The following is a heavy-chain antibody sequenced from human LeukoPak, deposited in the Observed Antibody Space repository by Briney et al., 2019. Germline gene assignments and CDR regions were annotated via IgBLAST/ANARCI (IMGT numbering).Heavy chain of an antibody. CDR3: ARDSMVGGFDY. CDR1: GYSISSAYY. J-gene: IGHJ4*02. Sequence: SETLSLTCTVSGYSISSAYYWGWIRQPPVKGLECIGSIHYSGSTYYNPSLKSRVTISGDTTKNQFSLRLSSVTAADTAVYYCARDSMVGGFDYWGQGTLVTVSS. V-gene: IGHV4-38-2*02. D-gene: IGHD4/OR15-4a*01. CDR2: IHYSGST.